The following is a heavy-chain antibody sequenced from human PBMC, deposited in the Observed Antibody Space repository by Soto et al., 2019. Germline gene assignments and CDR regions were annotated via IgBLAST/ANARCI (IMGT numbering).Heavy chain of an antibody. CDR2: ISYDGDNK. Sequence: VGSLRLSCEASGFMFNDYGMHWVRQAPGKGLDWVAIISYDGDNKYYAQSVKGRFTISRDNSKNTLFLHMDSLRHEDTAVYHCVKGDLDTAVVNSPDAFDFWGQGTMVTVSS. V-gene: IGHV3-30*18. CDR1: GFMFNDYG. D-gene: IGHD5-18*01. J-gene: IGHJ3*01. CDR3: VKGDLDTAVVNSPDAFDF.